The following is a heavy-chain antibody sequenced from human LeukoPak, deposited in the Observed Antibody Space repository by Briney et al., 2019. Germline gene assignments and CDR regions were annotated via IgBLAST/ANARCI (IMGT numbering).Heavy chain of an antibody. Sequence: GGSLRLSCAGAGFILSTYSMNWVRQAPGKGLEWVSYISSSGSTMYYADSVRGRFTISRDNAKYSLFLQMNSLRDEDTAVYYCARGGLGSWTFDSWGQGTLVTVPS. CDR3: ARGGLGSWTFDS. D-gene: IGHD1-26*01. V-gene: IGHV3-48*02. CDR2: ISSSGSTM. CDR1: GFILSTYS. J-gene: IGHJ4*02.